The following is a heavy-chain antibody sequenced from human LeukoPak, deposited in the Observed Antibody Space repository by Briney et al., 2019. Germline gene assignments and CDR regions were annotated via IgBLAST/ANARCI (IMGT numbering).Heavy chain of an antibody. CDR2: IYYSGST. J-gene: IGHJ4*02. CDR3: ASQVYYYDSRTLDY. Sequence: SQTLSLTCTVSGGSISSGDYYWSWIRQPPGKGLEYIGYIYYSGSTYYNPSLKSRVTISVDTSKNQFSLKLSSVTAADTAVYYCASQVYYYDSRTLDYWGQGTLVTVSS. CDR1: GGSISSGDYY. V-gene: IGHV4-30-4*01. D-gene: IGHD3-22*01.